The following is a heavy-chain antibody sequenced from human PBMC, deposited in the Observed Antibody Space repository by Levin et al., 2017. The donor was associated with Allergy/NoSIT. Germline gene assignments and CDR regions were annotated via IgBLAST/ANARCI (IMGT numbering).Heavy chain of an antibody. Sequence: GESLKISCAASGFNFSSYAMTWVRQAPGRGLEWVSAISGSGSETYYADSVKGRFTISRDTSKNTLYVQMNSLRAEDTAVYYCAKDPYSSSYWYFDLWGRGTLVTVSS. V-gene: IGHV3-23*01. CDR3: AKDPYSSSYWYFDL. CDR1: GFNFSSYA. CDR2: ISGSGSET. D-gene: IGHD6-13*01. J-gene: IGHJ2*01.